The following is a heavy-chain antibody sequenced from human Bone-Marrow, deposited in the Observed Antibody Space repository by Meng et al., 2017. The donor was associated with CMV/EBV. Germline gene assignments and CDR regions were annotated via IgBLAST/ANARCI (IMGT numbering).Heavy chain of an antibody. V-gene: IGHV1-2*02. J-gene: IGHJ6*02. CDR3: ARDGPGRFLDQTPSGGMDV. CDR1: GYTFTGYY. CDR2: INPNSGGT. Sequence: ASVKVSCKASGYTFTGYYMHWVRQAPGQVLEWMGWINPNSGGTNYAQKFQGRVTMTRDTSISTAYMELSRLRSDDTAVYYCARDGPGRFLDQTPSGGMDVWGQGTTVTVSS. D-gene: IGHD3/OR15-3a*01.